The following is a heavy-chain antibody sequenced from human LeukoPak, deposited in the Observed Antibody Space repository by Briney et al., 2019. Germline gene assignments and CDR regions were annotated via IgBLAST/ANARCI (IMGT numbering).Heavy chain of an antibody. Sequence: GESLKISCTASGFTFGDYAMSWVRQAPGKGLEWVGFIRSKAYGGTTEYAASVKGRFTISRDDSKSIAYLQMNSLKTEDTAVYYCTRDSGSGAFDYWGQGTLVTVSS. V-gene: IGHV3-49*04. D-gene: IGHD3-10*01. CDR2: IRSKAYGGTT. J-gene: IGHJ4*02. CDR1: GFTFGDYA. CDR3: TRDSGSGAFDY.